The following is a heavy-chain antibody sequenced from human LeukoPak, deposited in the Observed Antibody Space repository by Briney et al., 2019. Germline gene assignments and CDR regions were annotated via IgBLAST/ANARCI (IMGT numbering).Heavy chain of an antibody. CDR3: ARAYGSGSAKKYYYYYYGMDV. CDR1: GGSISSYY. Sequence: SETLSLTCTVSGGSISSYYWSWLRQPPGKGLEWIGYIYYSGSTNYNPSLKSRVTISVDTSKNQFSLKLSSVTAADTAVYYCARAYGSGSAKKYYYYYYGMDVWGQGTTVTVSS. CDR2: IYYSGST. D-gene: IGHD3-10*01. V-gene: IGHV4-59*01. J-gene: IGHJ6*02.